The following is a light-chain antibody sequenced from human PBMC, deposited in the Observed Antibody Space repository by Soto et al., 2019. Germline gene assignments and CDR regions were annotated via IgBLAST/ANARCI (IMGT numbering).Light chain of an antibody. CDR3: QQRYNWPSLT. CDR1: QSLSRY. V-gene: IGKV3-11*01. Sequence: EIVLTQSPATLSVFPGERATLSCRASQSLSRYLAWYQQKPGQAPRLLIYDASNRATGIPARFSGSGSGTDLTLTIRSLEPEDFAVYYCQQRYNWPSLTFGGGTKVEIK. CDR2: DAS. J-gene: IGKJ4*01.